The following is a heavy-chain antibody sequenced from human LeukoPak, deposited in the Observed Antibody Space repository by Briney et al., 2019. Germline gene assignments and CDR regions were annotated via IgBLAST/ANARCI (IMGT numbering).Heavy chain of an antibody. V-gene: IGHV4-61*09. CDR2: ISTSGNT. CDR1: GGSVSSGTYY. D-gene: IGHD3-22*01. CDR3: ARGGGYYFDTEDY. J-gene: IGHJ4*02. Sequence: PSETLSLTCSVSGGSVSSGTYYWRWIRQSAGKGLEWIGHISTSGNTNYNPSVRSRVTISLDTSKNQSSLKLTSVTAADTALYYCARGGGYYFDTEDYWGQGTLVTVSS.